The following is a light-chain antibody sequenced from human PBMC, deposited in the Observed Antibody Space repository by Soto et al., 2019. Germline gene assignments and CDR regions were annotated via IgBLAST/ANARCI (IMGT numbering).Light chain of an antibody. CDR2: EVS. CDR1: SSDVGDYNS. V-gene: IGLV2-14*01. CDR3: TSYTSSSTHYV. Sequence: QSALTQPASVSGSPGQSITISCTGTSSDVGDYNSVSWYQQHPGKAPKVMIYEVSNRPSGVSNRFSGSKSGNTASLTISGLQAEDEDDYYCTSYTSSSTHYVFGTGTKVTVL. J-gene: IGLJ1*01.